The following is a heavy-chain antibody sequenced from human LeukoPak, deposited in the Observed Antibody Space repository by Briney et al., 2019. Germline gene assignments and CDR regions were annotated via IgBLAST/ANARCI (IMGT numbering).Heavy chain of an antibody. CDR1: GGSISNYY. J-gene: IGHJ4*02. CDR3: ARDREWLEI. CDR2: IYYSGST. Sequence: KASETLSLTCTVSGGSISNYYWSWIRQPPGKGLEWIGCIYYSGSTNYNPSLKSRVTISVDTSKNQFSLKLSSVTAADTAVYYCARDREWLEIWGQGTLVTVSS. V-gene: IGHV4-59*01. D-gene: IGHD6-19*01.